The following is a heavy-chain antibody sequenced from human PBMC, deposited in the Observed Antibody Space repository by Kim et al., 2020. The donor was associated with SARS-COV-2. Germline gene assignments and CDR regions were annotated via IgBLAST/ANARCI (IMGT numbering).Heavy chain of an antibody. CDR3: ATGGAAARYYYYGMDV. V-gene: IGHV1-24*01. Sequence: ASVKVSCKVSGYTLTELSMHWVRQAPGKGLEWMGGFDPEDGETIYAQKFQGRVTMTEDTSTDTAYMELSSLRSEDTAVYYCATGGAAARYYYYGMDVWGQGTTVTVSS. CDR1: GYTLTELS. D-gene: IGHD6-13*01. CDR2: FDPEDGET. J-gene: IGHJ6*02.